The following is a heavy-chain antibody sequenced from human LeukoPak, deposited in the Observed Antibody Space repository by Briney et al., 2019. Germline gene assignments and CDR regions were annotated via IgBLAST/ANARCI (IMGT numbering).Heavy chain of an antibody. CDR1: GFTFSSYA. D-gene: IGHD2-15*01. V-gene: IGHV3-23*01. CDR2: ISGSGGST. J-gene: IGHJ4*02. Sequence: TGGSLRLSCAASGFTFSSYAMSWVRQAPGKGLEWVSAISGSGGSTYYADSVKGRFTISRDNSKNTLYLQMNSLRAEDTAVYYCAKELSGAGSWNANDYWGQGTLVTVSS. CDR3: AKELSGAGSWNANDY.